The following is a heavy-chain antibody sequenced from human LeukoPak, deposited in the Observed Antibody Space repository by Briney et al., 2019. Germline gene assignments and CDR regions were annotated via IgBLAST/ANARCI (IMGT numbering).Heavy chain of an antibody. V-gene: IGHV3-21*01. CDR2: ISSSSSYI. CDR3: AGGVAAATTDFDY. CDR1: GFTFSSYS. Sequence: GGSLRLSCAASGFTFSSYSMNWVRQAPGKGLEWVSSISSSSSYIYYADSVEGRFTISRGNAKNSLYLQMNSLRAEDTAVYYCAGGVAAATTDFDYWGQGTPVTVSS. D-gene: IGHD6-13*01. J-gene: IGHJ4*02.